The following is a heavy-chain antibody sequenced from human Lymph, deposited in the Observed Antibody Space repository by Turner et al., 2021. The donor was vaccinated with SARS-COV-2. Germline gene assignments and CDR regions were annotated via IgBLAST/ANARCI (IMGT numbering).Heavy chain of an antibody. CDR1: GSTLRSYG. V-gene: IGHV3-33*01. D-gene: IGHD4-17*01. J-gene: IGHJ4*02. CDR3: AREGAYGGNSGGFDY. Sequence: QVQLVESGGGVVTPGRSLRLPCAAAGSTLRSYGMHWVRQGPGKGRGWVAVIWYDGSNKYYADPVKGRFTISRDNSKNTLYLQMNSLRAEDTAVYYCAREGAYGGNSGGFDYWGQGTLVTVSS. CDR2: IWYDGSNK.